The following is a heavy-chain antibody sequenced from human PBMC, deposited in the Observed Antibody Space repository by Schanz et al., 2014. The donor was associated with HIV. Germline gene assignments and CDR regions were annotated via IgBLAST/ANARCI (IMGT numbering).Heavy chain of an antibody. CDR2: ISGGGGST. J-gene: IGHJ6*02. Sequence: VQLVESGGGVVQPGRSLRLSCAASGFTFDDHAMYWVRQAPGKGLEWVTAISGGGGSTYYADSVKGRLTISRDNSKNTLYLQMNSLRAEDTAVYYCARVANWDYYGMDVWGRGTTVTVSS. D-gene: IGHD3-16*01. CDR3: ARVANWDYYGMDV. V-gene: IGHV3-23*04. CDR1: GFTFDDHA.